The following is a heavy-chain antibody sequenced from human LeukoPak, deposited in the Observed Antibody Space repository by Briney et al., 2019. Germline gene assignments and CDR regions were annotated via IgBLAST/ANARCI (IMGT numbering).Heavy chain of an antibody. V-gene: IGHV1-24*01. CDR3: AKSHVDTAMVTGDY. CDR1: GYTLTELS. Sequence: ASVKVSCKVSGYTLTELSMHWVRQAPGKGLEWMGGFDPEDGETIYAQKFQGRVTMTEDTSTDTAYMELNSLRAEDTAVYYCAKSHVDTAMVTGDYWGQGTLVTVSS. J-gene: IGHJ4*02. D-gene: IGHD5-18*01. CDR2: FDPEDGET.